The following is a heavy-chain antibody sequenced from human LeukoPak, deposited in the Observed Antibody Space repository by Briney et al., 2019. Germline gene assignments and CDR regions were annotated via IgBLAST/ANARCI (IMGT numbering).Heavy chain of an antibody. CDR2: IYSGGST. CDR3: ARGPLSRWGLGGRGMDV. CDR1: GFTVSSNY. Sequence: GGSLRLSCAASGFTVSSNYMSWVRQAPGKGLEWVSVIYSGGSTYYADSVKGRFTISRDNSKNTLYLQMNSLRAEDTAVYYCARGPLSRWGLGGRGMDVWGQGTTVTVSS. D-gene: IGHD3-3*01. V-gene: IGHV3-53*01. J-gene: IGHJ6*02.